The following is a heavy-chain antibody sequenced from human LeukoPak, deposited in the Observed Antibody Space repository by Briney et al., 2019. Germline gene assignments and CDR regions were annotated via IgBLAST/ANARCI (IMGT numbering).Heavy chain of an antibody. CDR2: ISAYNGIT. CDR3: ARASRAGPDQEEGY. CDR1: GYTFTSYG. Sequence: GASVKVSCKASGYTFTSYGISWVRQAPGQGLEWMGWISAYNGITDYAQNLQGRVTMTTDTSTSTAYMELRSLRSDDRAVYFCARASRAGPDQEEGYWGQGTLVTVSS. V-gene: IGHV1-18*01. D-gene: IGHD2-2*01. J-gene: IGHJ4*02.